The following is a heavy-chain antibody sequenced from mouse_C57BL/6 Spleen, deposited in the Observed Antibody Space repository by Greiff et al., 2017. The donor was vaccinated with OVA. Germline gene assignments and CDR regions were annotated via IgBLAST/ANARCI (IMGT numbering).Heavy chain of an antibody. J-gene: IGHJ1*03. CDR3: ARQRFGSSYWYFDV. D-gene: IGHD1-1*01. CDR1: GFTFSDYY. CDR2: INYDGSST. Sequence: LQQSEGGLVQPGSSMKLSCTASGFTFSDYYMAWVRQVPEKGLEWVANINYDGSSTYYLDSLKSRFIISRDNAKNILYLQMSSLKSEDTATYYCARQRFGSSYWYFDVWGTGTTVTVSS. V-gene: IGHV5-16*01.